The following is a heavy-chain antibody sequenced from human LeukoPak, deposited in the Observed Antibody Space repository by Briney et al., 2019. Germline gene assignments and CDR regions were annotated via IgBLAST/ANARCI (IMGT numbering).Heavy chain of an antibody. Sequence: GGSLRLSCAASGFTFSSYGMHWVRQAPGKGLEWVAVIWCDGSNKYYADSVKGRFTISRDNSKNTLYLQMNSLRAEDTAVYYCARGSGRRFLEWLPTHYYYGMDVWGQGTTVTVS. CDR3: ARGSGRRFLEWLPTHYYYGMDV. CDR2: IWCDGSNK. J-gene: IGHJ6*02. D-gene: IGHD3-3*01. V-gene: IGHV3-33*01. CDR1: GFTFSSYG.